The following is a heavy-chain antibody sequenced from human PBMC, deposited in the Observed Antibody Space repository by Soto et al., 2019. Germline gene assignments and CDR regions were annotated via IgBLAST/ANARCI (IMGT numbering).Heavy chain of an antibody. Sequence: ASVKVSCKASGGTFSSYAISWVRQAPGQGLEWMGGIIPIFGTANYAQKFQGRVTITADESTSTAYMELSSLRSEDTAVYYCASGDRRSSGYYFDAFDIWGQGTMVTVSS. CDR3: ASGDRRSSGYYFDAFDI. J-gene: IGHJ3*02. V-gene: IGHV1-69*13. CDR2: IIPIFGTA. D-gene: IGHD3-22*01. CDR1: GGTFSSYA.